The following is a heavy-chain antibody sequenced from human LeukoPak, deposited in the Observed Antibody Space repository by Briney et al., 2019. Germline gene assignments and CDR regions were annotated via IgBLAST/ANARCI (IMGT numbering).Heavy chain of an antibody. D-gene: IGHD3-3*01. CDR3: ARGSDFWSGYYQNYYYYYMDV. J-gene: IGHJ6*03. CDR2: INPSGGST. CDR1: GYIFISYY. V-gene: IGHV1-46*01. Sequence: ASVKVSCKASGYIFISYYMHWIRQAPGQGFEWMGIINPSGGSTSYAQKFQGRVTMTTDTSTSTAYMELSSLRSEDTAVYYCARGSDFWSGYYQNYYYYYMDVWGKGTTVTVSS.